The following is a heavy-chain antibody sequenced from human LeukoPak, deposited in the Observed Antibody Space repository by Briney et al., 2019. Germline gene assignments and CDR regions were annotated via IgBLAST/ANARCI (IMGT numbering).Heavy chain of an antibody. D-gene: IGHD4-17*01. V-gene: IGHV1-18*03. CDR1: GYSFVLNG. CDR3: ARDENYGIFFNVDY. J-gene: IGHJ4*02. CDR2: ISGSTGDT. Sequence: ASVKVSCKASGYSFVLNGISWVRQAPGEGPEWMGWISGSTGDTNYAQKFQGRVTMTADTSSSTAYMELRSLRLDDMAVYYCARDENYGIFFNVDYWGQGTLVTVSS.